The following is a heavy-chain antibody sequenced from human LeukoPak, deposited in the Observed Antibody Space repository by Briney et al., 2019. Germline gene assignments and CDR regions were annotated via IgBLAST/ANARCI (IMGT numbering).Heavy chain of an antibody. J-gene: IGHJ5*02. CDR1: GYTFTSYA. CDR2: INAGNGNT. CDR3: ARASYSAYYDILTGYSSGFRGGFDP. V-gene: IGHV1-3*01. D-gene: IGHD3-9*01. Sequence: ASVKVSCKASGYTFTSYAMHWVRQAPGQRLEWMGWINAGNGNTKYSQKFQGRVTITRDTSASTAYMELSSLRSEDTAVYYCARASYSAYYDILTGYSSGFRGGFDPWGQGTLVTVSS.